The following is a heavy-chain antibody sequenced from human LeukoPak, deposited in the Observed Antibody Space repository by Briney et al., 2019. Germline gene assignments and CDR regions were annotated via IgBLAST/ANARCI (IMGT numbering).Heavy chain of an antibody. CDR1: GYTFTGYY. D-gene: IGHD3-22*01. J-gene: IGHJ3*02. CDR2: INPNSGGT. V-gene: IGHV1-2*02. Sequence: ASVKVSCKASGYTFTGYYMHRVRQAPGQGLEWMGWINPNSGGTNYAQKFQGRVTMTRDTSISTAYMELSRLRSDDTAVYYCAREGTMIVVDDAFDIWGQGTMVTVSS. CDR3: AREGTMIVVDDAFDI.